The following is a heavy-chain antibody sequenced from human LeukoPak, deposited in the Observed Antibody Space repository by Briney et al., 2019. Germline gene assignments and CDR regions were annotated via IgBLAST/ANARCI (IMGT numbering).Heavy chain of an antibody. V-gene: IGHV3-74*01. CDR3: ATKQWLAPPPDS. J-gene: IGHJ4*02. Sequence: GGSLRLSCAASGFTFSKYWMLWVRQAPGKGLESVSRINTDGTVTTCADSVKGRFTVSRDNADNTMFLQMNSVRDEDTAVYYCATKQWLAPPPDSWGQGTPVTDSS. D-gene: IGHD6-19*01. CDR1: GFTFSKYW. CDR2: INTDGTVT.